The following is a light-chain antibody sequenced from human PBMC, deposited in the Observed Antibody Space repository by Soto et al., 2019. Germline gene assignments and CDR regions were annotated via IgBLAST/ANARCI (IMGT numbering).Light chain of an antibody. Sequence: DIQMTQSPSTLSASVGDRVTITCRASQTIDSWLAWYQQRPGKPPNLLIYKASTLASGVPSRFSDSGSGTEFTLTINSLQPDDFATYYCQQYHIYSGTFGQGTKVEIK. CDR1: QTIDSW. V-gene: IGKV1-5*03. CDR2: KAS. J-gene: IGKJ1*01. CDR3: QQYHIYSGT.